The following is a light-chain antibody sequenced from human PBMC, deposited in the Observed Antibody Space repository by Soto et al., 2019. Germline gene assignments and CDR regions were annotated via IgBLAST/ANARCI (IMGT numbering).Light chain of an antibody. CDR2: GAS. J-gene: IGKJ1*01. CDR3: QQHDSSPWM. V-gene: IGKV3-20*01. CDR1: QSVSNTY. Sequence: EIVMTQSPATLSVSPGERATLSCRASQSVSNTYVAWYQHIPGQTPRLLIYGASNRATGIPDRFSGSGSGTDFTLTISRLEPEDFAVYYCQQHDSSPWMFGQGTKGDIK.